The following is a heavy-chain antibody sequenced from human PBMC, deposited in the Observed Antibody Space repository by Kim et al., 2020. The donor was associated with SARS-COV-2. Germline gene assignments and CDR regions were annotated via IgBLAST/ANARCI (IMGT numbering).Heavy chain of an antibody. J-gene: IGHJ5*02. Sequence: AQKFQGRVTITADESTSTAYMELSSLRSEDTAVYYCARAGYSSSWGWFDPWGQGTLVTVSS. D-gene: IGHD6-13*01. CDR3: ARAGYSSSWGWFDP. V-gene: IGHV1-69*01.